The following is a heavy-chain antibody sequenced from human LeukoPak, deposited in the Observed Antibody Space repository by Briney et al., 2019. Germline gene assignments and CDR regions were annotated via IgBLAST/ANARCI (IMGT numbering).Heavy chain of an antibody. CDR2: ISSSGGGT. V-gene: IGHV3-23*01. J-gene: IGHJ2*01. Sequence: PGGSLRLSCAAPGITFSNYAMSWVRQAPGKGLEWVSGISSSGGGTNYADSVKGRFTISRDSSKNTLFLHMNTLRAEDTAIYYCAKDRTVGASYWYFDLWGRGTLVTVSS. CDR3: AKDRTVGASYWYFDL. D-gene: IGHD1-26*01. CDR1: GITFSNYA.